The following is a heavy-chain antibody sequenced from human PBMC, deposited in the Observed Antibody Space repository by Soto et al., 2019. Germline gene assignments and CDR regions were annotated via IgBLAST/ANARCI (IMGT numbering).Heavy chain of an antibody. CDR2: IANNGGST. D-gene: IGHD3-3*01. V-gene: IGHV3-64*04. J-gene: IGHJ4*02. CDR3: AKRYPKKNTIFGVDLIFDY. Sequence: GGSLRLCCSASGFTFSNFAMYWVRQAPVKGLEYVSAIANNGGSTFYADSVKGRFTISRDNSKNTLYLQMNSLRAEDTAVYYCAKRYPKKNTIFGVDLIFDYWGQGTLVTVSS. CDR1: GFTFSNFA.